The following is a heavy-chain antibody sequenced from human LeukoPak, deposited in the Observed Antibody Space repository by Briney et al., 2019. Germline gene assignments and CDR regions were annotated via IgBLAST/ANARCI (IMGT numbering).Heavy chain of an antibody. CDR3: ARDSKWFINDYYYGMDV. CDR2: FDPEDGEP. CDR1: GYTLTELS. V-gene: IGHV1-24*01. D-gene: IGHD3-22*01. J-gene: IGHJ6*02. Sequence: GASVKVSCKVSGYTLTELSMHWVRQAPGKGLEWMGGFDPEDGEPIYAQKLQGRVTMTTDTSTSTAYMELRSLRSDDTAVYYCARDSKWFINDYYYGMDVWGQGTTVTVSS.